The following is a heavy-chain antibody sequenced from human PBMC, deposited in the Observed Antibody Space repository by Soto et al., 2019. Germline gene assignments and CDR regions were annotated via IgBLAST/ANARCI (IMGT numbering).Heavy chain of an antibody. CDR2: INAGNGNT. CDR1: GYTFTSYA. J-gene: IGHJ4*02. V-gene: IGHV1-3*01. CDR3: ERWPKAAAGLPPFDY. D-gene: IGHD6-13*01. Sequence: ASVKVSCKASGYTFTSYAMHWVRQAPGQRLEWMGWINAGNGNTKYSQKFQGRVTITRDTSASTAYMELSSLRSEDTAVYYCERWPKAAAGLPPFDYWGQGTLVTVSS.